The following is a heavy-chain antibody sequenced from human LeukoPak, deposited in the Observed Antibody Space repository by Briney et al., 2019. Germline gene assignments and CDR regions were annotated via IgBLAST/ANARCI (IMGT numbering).Heavy chain of an antibody. D-gene: IGHD1-26*01. J-gene: IGHJ5*02. CDR3: AGHPPLGFWFDP. Sequence: SETLSLTCTVSGGSISSYYWSWIRQPPGKGLEWIGYMYYSGSTNYNPSLKSRVTISVDTSKNQISLNLSSVTAADTAVYYCAGHPPLGFWFDPWGQGTLVTVSS. V-gene: IGHV4-59*08. CDR1: GGSISSYY. CDR2: MYYSGST.